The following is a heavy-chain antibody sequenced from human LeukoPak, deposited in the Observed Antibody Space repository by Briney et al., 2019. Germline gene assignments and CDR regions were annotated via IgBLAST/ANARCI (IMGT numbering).Heavy chain of an antibody. D-gene: IGHD3-22*01. V-gene: IGHV3-23*01. CDR1: GFTFSSYD. J-gene: IGHJ3*02. CDR2: IRGSGGRI. Sequence: GGSLRLSCAGSGFTFSSYDMNWVRQTPGKGLEWVSRIRGSGGRIHYADSVKGRFTIARDNSKNTLYLQMRSLRAEDTAVYYCAKDGDYYDSSALVALDTWGQGTMVTVSS. CDR3: AKDGDYYDSSALVALDT.